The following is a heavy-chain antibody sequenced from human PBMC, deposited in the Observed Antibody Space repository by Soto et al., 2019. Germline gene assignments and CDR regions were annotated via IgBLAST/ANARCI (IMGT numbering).Heavy chain of an antibody. Sequence: GASVKVSCKASGYTFTNYYMHWVRQAPGQGLEWMGWMNPRSGGTKYAQAFQDRVTMTRDASISTAYMEVTSLRHGDTAAYFCARSDGSTSYHLDLWGPGTLVTASS. CDR2: MNPRSGGT. CDR3: ARSDGSTSYHLDL. CDR1: GYTFTNYY. J-gene: IGHJ5*02. D-gene: IGHD2-2*01. V-gene: IGHV1-2*02.